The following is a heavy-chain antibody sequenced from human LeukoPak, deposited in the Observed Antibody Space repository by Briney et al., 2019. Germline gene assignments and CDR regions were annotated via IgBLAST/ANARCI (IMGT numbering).Heavy chain of an antibody. V-gene: IGHV3-53*01. D-gene: IGHD5-18*01. CDR1: GFTVSSNY. Sequence: GSLRLSCAASGFTVSSNYVSWVRQAPGKGLEWVSVIYSGGSTYYADSVRGRFTISRDKSKTTLYLQMNSLRVEDTAVYYCARGLYVDTTMPILYWGQGTLVTVSS. CDR2: IYSGGST. CDR3: ARGLYVDTTMPILY. J-gene: IGHJ4*02.